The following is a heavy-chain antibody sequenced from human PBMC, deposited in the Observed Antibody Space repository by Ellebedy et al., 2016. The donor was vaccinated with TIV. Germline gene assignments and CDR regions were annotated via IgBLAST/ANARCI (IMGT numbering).Heavy chain of an antibody. CDR1: GFTFRNFA. Sequence: GGSLRLSCAASGFTFRNFAMTWVRQAPGKGLEWVSSISSSCVISDYADSVRGRVTISRDNSKSTLYLQMDSLRADDSAEYYCAKLDSSGYYYGRLDYWGQGTLVTVSS. J-gene: IGHJ4*02. V-gene: IGHV3-23*01. CDR2: ISSSCVIS. D-gene: IGHD3-22*01. CDR3: AKLDSSGYYYGRLDY.